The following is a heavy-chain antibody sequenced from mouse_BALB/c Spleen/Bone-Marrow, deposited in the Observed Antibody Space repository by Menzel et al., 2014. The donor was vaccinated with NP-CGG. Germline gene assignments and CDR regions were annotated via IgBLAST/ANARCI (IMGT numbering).Heavy chain of an antibody. J-gene: IGHJ2*01. CDR1: GFNIKDTY. Sequence: EVQLVESGAELVKPGASVKLSRTASGFNIKDTYMHWVKQRPEQGLEWIGRIDPANGNTKYDPKFQGKATITADTSSNTAYLQLSSLTSENTAVYYCARYYYGYYFDYWGQGTTLTVSS. V-gene: IGHV14-3*02. CDR2: IDPANGNT. CDR3: ARYYYGYYFDY. D-gene: IGHD1-1*01.